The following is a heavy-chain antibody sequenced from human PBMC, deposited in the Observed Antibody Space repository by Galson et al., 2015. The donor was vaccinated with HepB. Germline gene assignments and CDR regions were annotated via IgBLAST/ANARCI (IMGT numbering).Heavy chain of an antibody. V-gene: IGHV5-10-1*01. CDR2: IDPSDSYT. Sequence: QSGAEVKKPGESLRISCKGSGYSFTSYWISWVRQMPGKGLEWMGRIDPSDSYTNYSPSFQGHVTISADKSISTAYLQWSSLKASDTAMYYCARLPEAGSRLVGGDVGYWGQGTLVTVSS. CDR1: GYSFTSYW. J-gene: IGHJ4*02. CDR3: ARLPEAGSRLVGGDVGY. D-gene: IGHD6-19*01.